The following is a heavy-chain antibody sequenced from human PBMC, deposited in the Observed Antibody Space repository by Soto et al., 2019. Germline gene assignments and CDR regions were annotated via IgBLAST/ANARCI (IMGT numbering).Heavy chain of an antibody. J-gene: IGHJ1*01. Sequence: ASLKVSCKASGYTFTSAAMHWLRQAAGQRPEWMGWINAGNGNTKYSQKFQGRVTITRDISASKVYMEMSSLRSEDTAVYFCARVTDYFAPIGYYREYFKRWGQGTPVSVSS. CDR1: GYTFTSAA. D-gene: IGHD3-3*01. CDR3: ARVTDYFAPIGYYREYFKR. CDR2: INAGNGNT. V-gene: IGHV1-3*01.